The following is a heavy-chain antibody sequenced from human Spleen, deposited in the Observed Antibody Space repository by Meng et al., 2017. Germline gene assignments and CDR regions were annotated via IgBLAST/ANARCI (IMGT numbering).Heavy chain of an antibody. D-gene: IGHD5/OR15-5a*01. CDR1: GFTFSSYA. Sequence: GESLKISCAASGFTFSSYAMHWVRQAPGKGLEWVAVISYDGSNKYYADSVKGRFTISRDNSKNTLYLQMNSLRAEDTALYYCARGLRMSTSWFDPWGHG. CDR2: ISYDGSNK. CDR3: ARGLRMSTSWFDP. J-gene: IGHJ5*02. V-gene: IGHV3-30*07.